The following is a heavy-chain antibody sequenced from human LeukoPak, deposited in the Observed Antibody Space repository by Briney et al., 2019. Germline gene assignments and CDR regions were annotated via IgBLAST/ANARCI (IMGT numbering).Heavy chain of an antibody. D-gene: IGHD3-10*01. CDR3: ARHYFGLLSLSWFDP. J-gene: IGHJ5*02. V-gene: IGHV4-39*01. CDR1: GGSISSSSYY. Sequence: SETLSLTCTVSGGSISSSSYYWGWLRPPPGKGLEWIGSIYYSGSTYYNPSRKSRVTISVATSKNQFSLKLRSVAAADTAVYYCARHYFGLLSLSWFDPWGQGTLVTVSS. CDR2: IYYSGST.